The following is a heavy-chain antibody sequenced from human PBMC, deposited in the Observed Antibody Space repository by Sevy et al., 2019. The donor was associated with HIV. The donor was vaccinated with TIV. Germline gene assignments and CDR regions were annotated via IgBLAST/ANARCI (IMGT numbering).Heavy chain of an antibody. D-gene: IGHD3-10*02. J-gene: IGHJ4*02. V-gene: IGHV3-7*01. CDR1: GFSFSRYW. Sequence: GGSLRLSCADPGFSFSRYWMTWVRQAPGKGPEWVANINQDGSATYYVASVKGRFTISRDTANNSLYLQMNSLRAEDTAVYYCAAYVRAARSLDYWGQRTRVTVSS. CDR3: AAYVRAARSLDY. CDR2: INQDGSAT.